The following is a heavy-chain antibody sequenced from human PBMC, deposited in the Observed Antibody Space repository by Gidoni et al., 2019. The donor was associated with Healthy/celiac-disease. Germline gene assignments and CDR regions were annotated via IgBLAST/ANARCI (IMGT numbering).Heavy chain of an antibody. Sequence: QVQLVESGGGVVQPGRSLRLSCAASGFTFSSYGMHWVRQAPGKGLEGVAVISDDGSNKYYADSVKGRFTISRDNSKNTLYLQMNSLRAEDTAVYYCAKAADSSGYYYGGGVDYWGQGTLVTVSS. V-gene: IGHV3-30*18. CDR1: GFTFSSYG. J-gene: IGHJ4*02. D-gene: IGHD3-22*01. CDR2: ISDDGSNK. CDR3: AKAADSSGYYYGGGVDY.